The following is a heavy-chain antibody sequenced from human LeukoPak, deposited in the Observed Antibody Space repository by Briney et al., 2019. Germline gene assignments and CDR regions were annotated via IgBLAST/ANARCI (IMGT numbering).Heavy chain of an antibody. J-gene: IGHJ3*02. V-gene: IGHV3-23*01. CDR3: AKGLVGASTILAVGAFDI. Sequence: GGSLRLSCAASGFTFSSYAMSWVRQAPGKGLERVSAISGSGGSTYYADSVKGRFTISRDNSKNTLYLQMNSLRAEDTAVYYCAKGLVGASTILAVGAFDIWGQGTMVTVSS. CDR2: ISGSGGST. D-gene: IGHD1-26*01. CDR1: GFTFSSYA.